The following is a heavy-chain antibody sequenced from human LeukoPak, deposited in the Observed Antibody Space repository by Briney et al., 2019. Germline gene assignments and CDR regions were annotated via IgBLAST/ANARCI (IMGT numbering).Heavy chain of an antibody. CDR3: ARDWDVVEQPPLDP. J-gene: IGHJ5*02. CDR2: INPNSGGT. CDR1: GYTFTGYY. V-gene: IGHV1-2*02. D-gene: IGHD2-15*01. Sequence: ASVKVSCKASGYTFTGYYMHWVRQAPGQGPEWMGWINPNSGGTNYAQKFQGRVTMARDTSISTAYMELSRLRSDDTAVYYCARDWDVVEQPPLDPWGQGTLVTVSS.